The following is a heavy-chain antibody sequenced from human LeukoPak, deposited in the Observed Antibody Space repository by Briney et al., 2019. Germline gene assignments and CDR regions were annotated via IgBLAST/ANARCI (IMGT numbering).Heavy chain of an antibody. CDR3: ARSAVGTTTPLSY. V-gene: IGHV3-21*06. CDR2: ISSGSRFI. CDR1: GFTFTSYT. J-gene: IGHJ4*02. Sequence: GGSLRLSCAASGFTFTSYTMNWVRQAPGKGLEWVSLISSGSRFIYYADSVKGRFTISRDNAKNMLYLQMNSLRVEDTAIYFCARSAVGTTTPLSYWGQGALVTVSS. D-gene: IGHD1-26*01.